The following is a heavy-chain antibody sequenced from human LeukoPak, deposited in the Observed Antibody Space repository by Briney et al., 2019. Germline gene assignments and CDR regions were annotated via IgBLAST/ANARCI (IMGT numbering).Heavy chain of an antibody. V-gene: IGHV4-39*01. CDR3: AMIQGYSSGWSHPGLVY. CDR2: IYYSGST. D-gene: IGHD6-19*01. J-gene: IGHJ4*02. Sequence: SETLSLTCTVSGGSISSSSYYWGWIRQPPGKGLEWIGSIYYSGSTYYNPSLKSRVTISVDTSKNQFSLKLSSVTAADTAVYYCAMIQGYSSGWSHPGLVYWGQGTLVTVSS. CDR1: GGSISSSSYY.